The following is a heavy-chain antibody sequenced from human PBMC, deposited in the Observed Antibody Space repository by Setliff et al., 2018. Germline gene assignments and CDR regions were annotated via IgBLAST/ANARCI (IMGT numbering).Heavy chain of an antibody. V-gene: IGHV1-69*10. D-gene: IGHD3-9*01. CDR1: GGTFGSYA. J-gene: IGHJ4*02. CDR3: ARTYYDILTGYYSSPGYFDY. CDR2: IIPILGIA. Sequence: SVKVSCKASGGTFGSYAISWVRQAPGQGLEWMGGIIPILGIANYAQKFQGRVTITADKSTSTAYMELSSLRSEDTAVYYCARTYYDILTGYYSSPGYFDYWGQGTLVTVSS.